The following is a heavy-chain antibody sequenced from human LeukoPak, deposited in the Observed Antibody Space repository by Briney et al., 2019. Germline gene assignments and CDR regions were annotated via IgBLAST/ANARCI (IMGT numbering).Heavy chain of an antibody. CDR1: GGSISSSNW. CDR3: ARGSWTRYYYYGMDV. D-gene: IGHD3-16*02. Sequence: SGTLSLTCAVSGGSISSSNWWSWVRQPPGKGLEWIGEIYHSGSTNYNPSLKNRVTISVDKSKSQFSLKLSSVTAADTAVYYCARGSWTRYYYYGMDVWGKGTTVTVSS. V-gene: IGHV4-4*02. J-gene: IGHJ6*04. CDR2: IYHSGST.